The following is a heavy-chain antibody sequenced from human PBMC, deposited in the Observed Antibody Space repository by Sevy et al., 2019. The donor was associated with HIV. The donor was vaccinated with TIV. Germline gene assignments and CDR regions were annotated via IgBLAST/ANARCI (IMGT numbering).Heavy chain of an antibody. V-gene: IGHV1-18*01. D-gene: IGHD6-6*01. J-gene: IGHJ4*02. CDR3: AGERGDYSSSAGGDY. CDR2: ISAYNGNT. CDR1: GYTFTSYG. Sequence: ASVKVSCKASGYTFTSYGISWVRQAPGQGLEWMGWISAYNGNTNYAQKLQGRVTMTTDTSTSTAYKELRSLRSDETAVDYCAGERGDYSSSAGGDYWGQGTLVTVSS.